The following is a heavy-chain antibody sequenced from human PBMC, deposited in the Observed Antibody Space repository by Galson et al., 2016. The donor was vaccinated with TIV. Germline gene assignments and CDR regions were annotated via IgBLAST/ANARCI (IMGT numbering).Heavy chain of an antibody. J-gene: IGHJ4*02. D-gene: IGHD7-27*01. Sequence: SLRLSCAASGFSFSSLSMHWVRQAPGKGLEWVSSISNTGSLKHYPDSLEGQFTISRDNARNSVFLRMNSLRAEDTAVYYCARDHPQGWGFDCWGQGTLVTVSS. CDR1: GFSFSSLS. CDR2: ISNTGSLK. V-gene: IGHV3-21*01. CDR3: ARDHPQGWGFDC.